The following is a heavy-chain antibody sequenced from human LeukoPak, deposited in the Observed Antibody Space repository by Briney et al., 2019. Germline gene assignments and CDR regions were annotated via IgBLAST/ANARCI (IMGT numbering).Heavy chain of an antibody. J-gene: IGHJ6*03. V-gene: IGHV3-23*01. CDR3: AKDRCSNGIGCFYYYMDV. Sequence: PGGSLRLSCAASGFTFSTFAMIWVRQPPGKGLEWVSSIFPSGGEIHYANSVKGRFSISRDSSKNTLYLQMNSLRAEDTAVYYCAKDRCSNGIGCFYYYMDVWGKGTTVTVSS. CDR1: GFTFSTFA. D-gene: IGHD2-8*01. CDR2: IFPSGGEI.